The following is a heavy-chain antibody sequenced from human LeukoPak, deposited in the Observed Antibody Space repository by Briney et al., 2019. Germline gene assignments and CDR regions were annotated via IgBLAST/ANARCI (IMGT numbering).Heavy chain of an antibody. J-gene: IGHJ4*02. CDR3: ASGGTYYYGSGSYRFFDY. V-gene: IGHV1-69*05. Sequence: ASVKVSCKASGGTFSSYAISWVRQAPGRGLEWMGGIIPIFGTANYAQKFQGRVTITTDESTSTAYMELSSLRSEDTAVHYCASGGTYYYGSGSYRFFDYWGQGTLVTVSS. D-gene: IGHD3-10*01. CDR1: GGTFSSYA. CDR2: IIPIFGTA.